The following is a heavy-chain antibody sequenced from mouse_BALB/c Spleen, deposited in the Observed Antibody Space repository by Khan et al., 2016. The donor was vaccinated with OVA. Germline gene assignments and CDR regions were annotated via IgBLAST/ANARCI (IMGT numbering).Heavy chain of an antibody. Sequence: EVQLQESGPGLVKPSQSLSLTCTVTGYSITSGYGWNWIRQFPGNKLEWMGYISSSGSTNYNPSLKSRISITRATSKNQFFLQLNSVTTEDTATYYCARTARIKYWGQGTTLTVSS. D-gene: IGHD1-2*01. CDR1: GYSITSGYG. CDR2: ISSSGST. V-gene: IGHV3-2*02. J-gene: IGHJ2*01. CDR3: ARTARIKY.